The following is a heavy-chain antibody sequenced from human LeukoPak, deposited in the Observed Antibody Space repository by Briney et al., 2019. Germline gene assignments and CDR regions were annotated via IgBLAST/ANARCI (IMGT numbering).Heavy chain of an antibody. J-gene: IGHJ4*02. Sequence: SVKVSCKASGGTFSTSAFSWVRQAPGQGLEWMGGIIPFFATANYAQKFQGRVSITTDASTSIAYMEASSLRSEDAAVYYCARAHSSGWYFFDYWGQGTLVTVSS. CDR1: GGTFSTSA. CDR3: ARAHSSGWYFFDY. CDR2: IIPFFATA. V-gene: IGHV1-69*05. D-gene: IGHD6-19*01.